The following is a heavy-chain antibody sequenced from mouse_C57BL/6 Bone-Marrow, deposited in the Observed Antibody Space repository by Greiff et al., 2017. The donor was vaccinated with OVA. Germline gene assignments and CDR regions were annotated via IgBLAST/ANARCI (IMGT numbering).Heavy chain of an antibody. Sequence: DVQLQESGPGLVKPSQSLSLTCSVTGYSITSGYYWNWIRQFPGNKLEWMGYISYDGSNNYNPSLKNRISITRDTSKNQFFLKLNSVTTEDTATYYCARGDDGYYLDYWGQGTTLTVSS. CDR3: ARGDDGYYLDY. D-gene: IGHD2-3*01. CDR2: ISYDGSN. CDR1: GYSITSGYY. V-gene: IGHV3-6*01. J-gene: IGHJ2*01.